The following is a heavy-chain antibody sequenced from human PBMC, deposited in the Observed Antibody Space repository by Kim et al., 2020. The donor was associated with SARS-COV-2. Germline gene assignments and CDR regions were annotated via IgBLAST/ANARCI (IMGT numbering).Heavy chain of an antibody. CDR1: GFTFRTYW. CDR3: ARMTRGTEWTD. V-gene: IGHV3-7*03. CDR2: IKEDGSGA. Sequence: GGSLRLSCAASGFTFRTYWMSWVRQAPGKGLEWVSNIKEDGSGAYYVDSVKGRFTISRDNARNLLYLQMSSLRGEDTAMYYCARMTRGTEWTDGGQGTLLTLSA. J-gene: IGHJ4*02. D-gene: IGHD3-3*01.